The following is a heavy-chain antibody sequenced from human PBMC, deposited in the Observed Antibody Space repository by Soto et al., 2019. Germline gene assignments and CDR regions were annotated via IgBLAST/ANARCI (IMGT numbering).Heavy chain of an antibody. CDR1: GFTFSSYG. CDR2: ISYDGSNK. Sequence: QVQLVESGGGVVQPGRSLRLSCAASGFTFSSYGMHWVRQAPGKGLEWVAVISYDGSNKYYADSVKGRFTISRDNSKNPLYLQMNSLRAEDTAVYYCAKLGVVTAITGWFDPWGQGTLVTVSS. D-gene: IGHD2-21*02. V-gene: IGHV3-30*18. CDR3: AKLGVVTAITGWFDP. J-gene: IGHJ5*02.